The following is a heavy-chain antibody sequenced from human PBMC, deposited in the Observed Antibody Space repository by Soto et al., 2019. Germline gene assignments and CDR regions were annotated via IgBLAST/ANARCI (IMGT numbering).Heavy chain of an antibody. CDR3: ERGSPVDTARFRYFYYGMDV. D-gene: IGHD5-18*01. CDR1: GYTFTSYG. V-gene: IGHV1-18*01. CDR2: ISAYNGNT. Sequence: QVQLVQSGAEVKKPGASVKVSCKASGYTFTSYGISWVRQAPGQGLEWMGWISAYNGNTNYAQKLQGRVTMTTDTSTSTAYMELRSLRSDDTAVYYCERGSPVDTARFRYFYYGMDVWGQGTTVTVSS. J-gene: IGHJ6*02.